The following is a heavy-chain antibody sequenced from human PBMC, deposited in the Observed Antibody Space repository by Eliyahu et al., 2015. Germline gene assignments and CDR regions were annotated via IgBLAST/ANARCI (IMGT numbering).Heavy chain of an antibody. Sequence: EVQLVESGGGLVQPGGSLRLSCAASGFTFSSYWMSWVRQAPGKGLEWVANIKQDGSEKYYVDSVKGRFTISRDNAKNSLYLQMNSLRAEDTAVYYCARDHGSGWFINYYYGMDVWGQGTTVTVSS. CDR2: IKQDGSEK. CDR3: ARDHGSGWFINYYYGMDV. D-gene: IGHD6-19*01. CDR1: GFTFSSYW. J-gene: IGHJ6*02. V-gene: IGHV3-7*04.